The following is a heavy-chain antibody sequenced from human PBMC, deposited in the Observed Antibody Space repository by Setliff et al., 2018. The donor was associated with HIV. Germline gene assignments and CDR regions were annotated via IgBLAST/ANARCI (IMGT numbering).Heavy chain of an antibody. Sequence: ASVKVSCKASGYTFINFGITWVRQAPGQGLEWVGRINPNMGDTQYAQKFQGRIIMTRDTSINTVYMELSSLTSDDTALYYCARQDIPTGYYLFDYWGQGTQVTSPQ. CDR2: INPNMGDT. V-gene: IGHV1-2*06. CDR3: ARQDIPTGYYLFDY. D-gene: IGHD3-9*01. J-gene: IGHJ4*02. CDR1: GYTFINFG.